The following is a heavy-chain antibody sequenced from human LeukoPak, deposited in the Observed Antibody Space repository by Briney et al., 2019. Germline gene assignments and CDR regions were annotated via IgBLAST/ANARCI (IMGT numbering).Heavy chain of an antibody. CDR2: ISYDGSNK. V-gene: IGHV3-30-3*01. D-gene: IGHD6-13*01. CDR1: GFTFSSYA. CDR3: ARDGRYSSSWHQYYYYMDV. J-gene: IGHJ6*03. Sequence: GRSLRLSCAASGFTFSSYAMHWVRQAPGKGLEWVAVISYDGSNKYYADSMKGRFTISRDNSKNTLYLQMNSLRAEDTAVYYCARDGRYSSSWHQYYYYMDVWGKGTTVTVSS.